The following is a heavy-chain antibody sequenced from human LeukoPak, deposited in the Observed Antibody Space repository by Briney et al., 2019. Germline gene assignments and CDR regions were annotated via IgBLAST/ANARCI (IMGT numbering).Heavy chain of an antibody. Sequence: ASVKVSCKASGYTFTGYYMHWVRQAPGQGLEWMGWINPNSGGTNYAQKFQGRVTMTRDTSISTAYMELSRLRSDDTAVYHCARDIIAVAGDLDYWGQGTLVTVSS. CDR1: GYTFTGYY. CDR2: INPNSGGT. J-gene: IGHJ4*02. D-gene: IGHD6-19*01. V-gene: IGHV1-2*02. CDR3: ARDIIAVAGDLDY.